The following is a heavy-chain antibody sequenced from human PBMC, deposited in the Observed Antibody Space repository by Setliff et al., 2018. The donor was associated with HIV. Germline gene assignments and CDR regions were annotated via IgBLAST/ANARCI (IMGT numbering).Heavy chain of an antibody. D-gene: IGHD3-10*01. V-gene: IGHV3-7*03. CDR1: GFTFSSYA. J-gene: IGHJ3*02. Sequence: GGSLRLSCAASGFTFSSYAMGWVRQAPGKGLEWVANIKGDGSETYYVDSVKGRFTISRDNAKNSLYLQMNSLRLEDTALYHCVKDYVVRGGKWDAFHIWGQGTVVTVSS. CDR2: IKGDGSET. CDR3: VKDYVVRGGKWDAFHI.